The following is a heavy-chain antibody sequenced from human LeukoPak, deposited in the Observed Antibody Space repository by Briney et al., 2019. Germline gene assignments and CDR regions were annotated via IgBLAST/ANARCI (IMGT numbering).Heavy chain of an antibody. CDR2: IYHSGST. J-gene: IGHJ4*02. V-gene: IGHV4-38-2*01. CDR1: GQSISSDNY. D-gene: IGHD3-22*01. Sequence: SETLSLTCAVSGQSISSDNYWGWIRQPPGKGLEWIGNIYHSGSTYYNPSLKSRANISLDTSKNHFSLKLSSVTAADTAVYYCARVSFYDSSGYRLLDYWGQGMLVTVSS. CDR3: ARVSFYDSSGYRLLDY.